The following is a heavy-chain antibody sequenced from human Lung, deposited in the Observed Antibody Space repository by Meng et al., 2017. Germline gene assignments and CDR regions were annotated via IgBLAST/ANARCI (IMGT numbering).Heavy chain of an antibody. Sequence: HVPLQQSGPGLVKPSQTLSLTCAISGDSVSTDSAAWNWIRQSPSRGLEWLGRTYYRSKWYNEYAVSVKSRITINPDTSKNQFSLQLNSVTPEDTAVYYCARDGVGATVGHFDYWGQGTLVTVSS. J-gene: IGHJ4*02. CDR3: ARDGVGATVGHFDY. D-gene: IGHD1-26*01. CDR2: TYYRSKWYN. CDR1: GDSVSTDSAA. V-gene: IGHV6-1*01.